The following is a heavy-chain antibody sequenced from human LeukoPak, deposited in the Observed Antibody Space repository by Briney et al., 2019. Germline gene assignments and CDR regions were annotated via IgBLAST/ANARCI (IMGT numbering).Heavy chain of an antibody. D-gene: IGHD2-2*02. CDR2: ITPNSGGT. Sequence: ASVKVSCKASGYTFTGYYMHWVRQAPGQGLEWMGWITPNSGGTKYAQRFQGRVTMTRDTSISTAYMELSGLRSDDTAVYYCARGFRLPAIEDWFDPWGQGTLVTVSS. CDR3: ARGFRLPAIEDWFDP. CDR1: GYTFTGYY. J-gene: IGHJ5*02. V-gene: IGHV1-2*02.